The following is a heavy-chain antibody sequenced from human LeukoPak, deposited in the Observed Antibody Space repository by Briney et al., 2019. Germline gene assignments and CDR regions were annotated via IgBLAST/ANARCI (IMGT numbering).Heavy chain of an antibody. CDR2: IDEDGSET. V-gene: IGHV3-7*01. Sequence: GGSLRLSCEVSGFTFSNYWMMWVRQAPGKGLEWVASIDEDGSETNYVDSVTGRFTVSRDHAKNSLFLQMNSLRAEDTAVYYCVRCGRRANDQPFDVWGQGTMVTVSS. CDR3: VRCGRRANDQPFDV. D-gene: IGHD1-1*01. J-gene: IGHJ3*01. CDR1: GFTFSNYW.